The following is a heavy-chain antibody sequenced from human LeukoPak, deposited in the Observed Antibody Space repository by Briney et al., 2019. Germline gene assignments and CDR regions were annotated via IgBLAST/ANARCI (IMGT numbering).Heavy chain of an antibody. CDR2: ISGSGGST. V-gene: IGHV3-23*01. Sequence: GGSLRLSCAASGFTFSSYAMSWVRQAPGKGLEWVSAISGSGGSTYYADSVKGRFTISRDNSKNTLYLQMNSLRAEDTAVYYCARGRRDSGYDWNSSGYDTAGAFDIWGQGTMVTVSS. D-gene: IGHD5-12*01. CDR1: GFTFSSYA. J-gene: IGHJ3*02. CDR3: ARGRRDSGYDWNSSGYDTAGAFDI.